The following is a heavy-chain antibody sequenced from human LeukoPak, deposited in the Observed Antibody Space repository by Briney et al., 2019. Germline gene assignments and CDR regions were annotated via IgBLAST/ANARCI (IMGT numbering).Heavy chain of an antibody. D-gene: IGHD1-26*01. CDR1: GFTFRSYW. Sequence: GGSLRLSCAASGFTFRSYWMSWFRQAPGKGLEWVANIKEDGSEKSYVDSVKGRFTISRDNAKNLLYLQMNSLRAEETAVYYCARDRVGATDYFDYWGQGTLVTVSS. J-gene: IGHJ4*02. CDR3: ARDRVGATDYFDY. CDR2: IKEDGSEK. V-gene: IGHV3-7*03.